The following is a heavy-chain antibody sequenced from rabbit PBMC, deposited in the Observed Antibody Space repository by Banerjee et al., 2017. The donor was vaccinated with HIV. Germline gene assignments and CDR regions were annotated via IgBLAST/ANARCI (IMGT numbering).Heavy chain of an antibody. CDR3: ARDAGAARDDDRNL. Sequence: QSLEESGGDLVKPGASLTLTCKASGFDFSSNAMCWVRQAPGKGLEWIACIYAGSSGSTYYATWAKGRFTISKTSSTTVTLQMNSLTAADTATYFCARDAGAARDDDRNLWGPGTLVTVS. D-gene: IGHD4-2*01. J-gene: IGHJ4*01. CDR2: IYAGSSGST. CDR1: GFDFSSNA. V-gene: IGHV1S40*01.